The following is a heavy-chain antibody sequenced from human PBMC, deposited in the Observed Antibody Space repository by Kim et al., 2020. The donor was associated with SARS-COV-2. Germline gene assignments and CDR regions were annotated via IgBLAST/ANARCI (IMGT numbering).Heavy chain of an antibody. D-gene: IGHD3-22*01. V-gene: IGHV3-21*01. J-gene: IGHJ5*02. CDR1: GFTLTTCS. Sequence: GGSLRLSCAASGFTLTTCSMNWVRQAPGKGLEWVSSISSSGSYIYYADSVKGRFTISRDIAKNSLHLQMDSLRAEDTAVYYCASYDSSTYSFAFDHWGRG. CDR3: ASYDSSTYSFAFDH. CDR2: ISSSGSYI.